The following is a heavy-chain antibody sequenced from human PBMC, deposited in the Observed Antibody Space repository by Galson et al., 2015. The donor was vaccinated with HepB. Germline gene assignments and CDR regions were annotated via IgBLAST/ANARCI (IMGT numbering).Heavy chain of an antibody. Sequence: SLRLSCAASGFTFSSYAMHWVRQAPGKGLEWVAVISYDGSNKYYADSVKGRFTISRDNSKNTLYLQMNSLRAEDTAVYYCARETAVARAFDYWGQGTLVTVSS. CDR3: ARETAVARAFDY. D-gene: IGHD6-19*01. CDR1: GFTFSSYA. V-gene: IGHV3-30-3*01. J-gene: IGHJ4*02. CDR2: ISYDGSNK.